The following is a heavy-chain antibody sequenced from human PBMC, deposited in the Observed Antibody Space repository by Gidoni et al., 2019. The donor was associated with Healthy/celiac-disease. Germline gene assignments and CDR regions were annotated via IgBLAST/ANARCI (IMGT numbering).Heavy chain of an antibody. Sequence: QLPLQESGPGLATPSEPLSLTCTVPVGSTSSSSYYWGWIRQPTGKGLEWIGSIYYSGSTYYNPSLKSRVTISVDTSKNQFSLKLSSVTAADTAVYYCARTSIAAAGKEIDYWGQGTLVTVSS. CDR3: ARTSIAAAGKEIDY. CDR1: VGSTSSSSYY. CDR2: IYYSGST. J-gene: IGHJ4*02. D-gene: IGHD6-13*01. V-gene: IGHV4-39*07.